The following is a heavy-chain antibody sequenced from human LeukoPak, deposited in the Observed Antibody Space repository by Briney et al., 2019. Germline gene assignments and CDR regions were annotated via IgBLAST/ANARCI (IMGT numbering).Heavy chain of an antibody. CDR3: ASPRFYDSSCPTPPDAFDI. Sequence: GESLKISWKGSGYSFTSYWIGWVRQMPGKGLEWMGIIYPGDSDTRYSPSFQGQVTISADKSISTAYLQWSSLKASDTAMYYCASPRFYDSSCPTPPDAFDIWGQGTMVTVSS. CDR1: GYSFTSYW. V-gene: IGHV5-51*01. J-gene: IGHJ3*02. D-gene: IGHD3-22*01. CDR2: IYPGDSDT.